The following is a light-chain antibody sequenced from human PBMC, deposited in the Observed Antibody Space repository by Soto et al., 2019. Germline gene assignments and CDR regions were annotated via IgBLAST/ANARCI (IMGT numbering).Light chain of an antibody. J-gene: IGLJ1*01. V-gene: IGLV2-11*01. CDR1: SSDVGGYNY. CDR3: CSYAGSYTHYV. Sequence: QSALTQPRSVSGSPGQSVTISCTGNSSDVGGYNYVSWYQQHPGKAPKLMIYDVSKRPTGVPDRFSGSKSANTASLTISRLQAEDESDYYCCSYAGSYTHYVFGTGTKVTVL. CDR2: DVS.